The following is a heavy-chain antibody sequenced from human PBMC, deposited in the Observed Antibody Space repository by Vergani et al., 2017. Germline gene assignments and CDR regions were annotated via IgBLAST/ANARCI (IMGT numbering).Heavy chain of an antibody. V-gene: IGHV5-51*03. J-gene: IGHJ6*03. Sequence: EVQLVQSGAEVKKPGESLKISCKGSGYSFTSYWIGWVRQMPGKGLEWMGITYPGDSDTRYSPSFQGQVTISADKSISTAYLQWSSLKASDTAMYYCARGVVPAARDYYYYYMDVWGKGTTVTVSS. CDR2: TYPGDSDT. D-gene: IGHD2-2*01. CDR1: GYSFTSYW. CDR3: ARGVVPAARDYYYYYMDV.